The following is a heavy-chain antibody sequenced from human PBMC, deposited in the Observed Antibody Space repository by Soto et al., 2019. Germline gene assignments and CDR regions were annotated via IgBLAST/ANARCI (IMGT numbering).Heavy chain of an antibody. Sequence: GGSLRLSCAASGIIFTNYWMHWVRQAPGKGLEWVGRINSKTDGGTIEYATPVRGRFTISRDDSKNTLYLEVNSLKTEDTAVYYCNTDRMVYFRTDGMDVWGQGTTVTVSS. J-gene: IGHJ6*02. CDR2: INSKTDGGTI. CDR1: GIIFTNYW. V-gene: IGHV3-15*01. D-gene: IGHD3-10*01. CDR3: NTDRMVYFRTDGMDV.